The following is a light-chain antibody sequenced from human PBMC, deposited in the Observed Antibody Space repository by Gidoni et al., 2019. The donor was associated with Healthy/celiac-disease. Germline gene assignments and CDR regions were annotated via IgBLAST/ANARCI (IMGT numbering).Light chain of an antibody. Sequence: IVMTQSPDSLAVSLGERATINCKSSQSVLYSSNNKNYLAWYQQKPGQPPKLLIDWASTRESVVPDRFSGCGSGTDVTLTISSLQAEYVAVYYCQQYYSTPYTFGQGTKLEIK. CDR2: WAS. J-gene: IGKJ2*01. CDR1: QSVLYSSNNKNY. CDR3: QQYYSTPYT. V-gene: IGKV4-1*01.